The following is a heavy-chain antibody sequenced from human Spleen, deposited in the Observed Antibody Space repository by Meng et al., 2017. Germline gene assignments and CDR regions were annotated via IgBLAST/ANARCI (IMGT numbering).Heavy chain of an antibody. Sequence: ASVKVSCKASGYTFTSYDINWVRQATGQGLEWMGWMNPNSGNTGYAQKFQGRVTITRNTSISTAYMELSSLRSEDTAVYYCARDPGIAAAGTDWFDPWGQGTLVTVSS. V-gene: IGHV1-8*03. J-gene: IGHJ5*02. CDR1: GYTFTSYD. CDR2: MNPNSGNT. D-gene: IGHD6-13*01. CDR3: ARDPGIAAAGTDWFDP.